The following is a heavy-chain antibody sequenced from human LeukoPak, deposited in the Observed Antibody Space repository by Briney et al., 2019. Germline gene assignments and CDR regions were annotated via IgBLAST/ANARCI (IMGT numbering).Heavy chain of an antibody. D-gene: IGHD2-15*01. Sequence: GGSLRLSGAAAVLSFNTNAMSCVRQAPGKGLEWVSAISGRTGGTYYADSVKGRFTISRDNSKSTLYLQMNSLRAEDTAVYHCAKQGSSSGGSCYAHHLDSWGQGTLVTVSS. V-gene: IGHV3-23*01. J-gene: IGHJ4*02. CDR2: ISGRTGGT. CDR1: VLSFNTNA. CDR3: AKQGSSSGGSCYAHHLDS.